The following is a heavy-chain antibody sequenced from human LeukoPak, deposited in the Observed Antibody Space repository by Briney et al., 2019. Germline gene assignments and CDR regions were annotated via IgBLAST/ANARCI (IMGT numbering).Heavy chain of an antibody. CDR1: GFTFSSYG. V-gene: IGHV3-21*01. Sequence: GGSLRLSCAASGFTFSSYGMNWVRQAPGKGLEWVSSISSSSYIYYADSVKGRFTISRDNAKNSLYLQMNSLRAEDTAVYYCAREQRTYYYMDVWGKGTTVTVSS. CDR3: AREQRTYYYMDV. CDR2: ISSSSYI. J-gene: IGHJ6*03.